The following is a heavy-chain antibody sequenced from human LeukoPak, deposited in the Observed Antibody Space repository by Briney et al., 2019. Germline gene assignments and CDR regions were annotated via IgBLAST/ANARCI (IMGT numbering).Heavy chain of an antibody. V-gene: IGHV3-23*01. CDR2: ISGSGGST. J-gene: IGHJ6*02. CDR3: AKDLSYYDFWSGYRRYYYYYGMDV. D-gene: IGHD3-3*01. CDR1: GFIFSQYP. Sequence: GGSLRLSCAASGFIFSQYPMSWVRQAPGKGLEWVSAISGSGGSTYYADSVKGRFTISRDNSKNTLYLQMNSLRAEDTAVYYCAKDLSYYDFWSGYRRYYYYYGMDVWGQGTTVTVSS.